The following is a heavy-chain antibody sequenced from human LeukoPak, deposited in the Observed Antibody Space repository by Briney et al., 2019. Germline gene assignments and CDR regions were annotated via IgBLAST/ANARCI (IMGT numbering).Heavy chain of an antibody. Sequence: GSLRLSCAASGFTVSSNYMSWIRQPPGKGLEWIGYNYYSGSTNYNPSLKSRVTISVDTSKNQFSLKLSSVTAADRAVYYCARDRYDSSGYYCALGAFDIWGQRTMVTVSS. CDR3: ARDRYDSSGYYCALGAFDI. CDR2: NYYSGST. CDR1: GFTVSSNY. J-gene: IGHJ3*02. D-gene: IGHD3-22*01. V-gene: IGHV4-59*02.